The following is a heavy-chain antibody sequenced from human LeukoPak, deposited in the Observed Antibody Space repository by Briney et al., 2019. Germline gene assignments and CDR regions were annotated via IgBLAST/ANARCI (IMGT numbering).Heavy chain of an antibody. CDR1: GYTFTSYA. D-gene: IGHD3-3*01. CDR3: ARERSITIFGVVTPTLEWFDP. V-gene: IGHV1-3*02. Sequence: GASVKVSCKASGYTFTSYAMHWVRQAPGQRLEWMGWSNAGNGNTKYSQEFQGRVTITRDTSASTAYMELRSLRSDDTAVYYCARERSITIFGVVTPTLEWFDPWGQGTLVTVSS. CDR2: SNAGNGNT. J-gene: IGHJ5*02.